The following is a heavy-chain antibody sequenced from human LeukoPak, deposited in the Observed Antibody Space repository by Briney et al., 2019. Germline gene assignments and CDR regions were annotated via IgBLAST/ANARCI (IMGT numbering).Heavy chain of an antibody. D-gene: IGHD6-19*01. CDR3: TRYSSSGWV. CDR1: GFTFNNAW. CDR2: IKSKTDGGTT. Sequence: GSLRPPCAAPGFTFNNAWVNRVRQAPGKGLEWVGRIKSKTDGGTTDYAAPVKGRFTISRDDSKNTLYLQMNSLKTDDTAVYYCTRYSSSGWVWGQGTLVTVSS. J-gene: IGHJ4*02. V-gene: IGHV3-15*01.